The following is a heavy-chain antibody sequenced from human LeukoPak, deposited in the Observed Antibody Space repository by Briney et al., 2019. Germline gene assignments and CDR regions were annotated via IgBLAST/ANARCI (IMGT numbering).Heavy chain of an antibody. J-gene: IGHJ3*02. D-gene: IGHD2-2*01. CDR3: AKCSVTCYANAFYI. Sequence: GGSLRLSCAASGFTFSSYGMHWVRQAPGKGLEWVAVISYDGSNKYYADSVKGRFTISRDNSKNTLYLQMNSLRAEDTAVYYCAKCSVTCYANAFYIWGQGTMVTVSS. CDR1: GFTFSSYG. V-gene: IGHV3-30*18. CDR2: ISYDGSNK.